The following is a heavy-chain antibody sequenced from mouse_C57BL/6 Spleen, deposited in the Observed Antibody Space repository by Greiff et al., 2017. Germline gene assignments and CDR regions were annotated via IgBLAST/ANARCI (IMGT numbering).Heavy chain of an antibody. D-gene: IGHD1-1*01. CDR1: GYTFNDYY. Sequence: EVQLQQSGPVLVKPGASVKMSCKASGYTFNDYYMNWVKQSHGKSLEWIGGIHPYYGGTSSNQKFKGKATLTVDQSSSTAYMELNSLTSENSAVYYCARCDYYGSSSFDYWGQGTTLTVSS. J-gene: IGHJ2*01. V-gene: IGHV1-19*01. CDR2: IHPYYGGT. CDR3: ARCDYYGSSSFDY.